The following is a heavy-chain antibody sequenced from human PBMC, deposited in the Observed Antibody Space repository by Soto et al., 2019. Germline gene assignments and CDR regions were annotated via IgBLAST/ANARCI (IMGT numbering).Heavy chain of an antibody. J-gene: IGHJ4*02. D-gene: IGHD5-18*01. CDR1: GYTFTSYY. CDR3: ARTDTAMADPFDY. Sequence: ASVKVSCKASGYTFTSYYMHWVRQAPGQGLEWMGIINPSGGSTGYAQKFQGRATMTRDTSTSTVYMELSSLRSEDTAVYYCARTDTAMADPFDYWGQGTLVTVSS. CDR2: INPSGGST. V-gene: IGHV1-46*01.